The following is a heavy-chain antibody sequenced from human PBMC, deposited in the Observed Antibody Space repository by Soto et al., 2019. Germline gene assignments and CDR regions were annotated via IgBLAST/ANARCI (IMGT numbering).Heavy chain of an antibody. CDR1: GGSISSYY. CDR3: GRDRGDIRYLFFGFDV. CDR2: IYYHGST. V-gene: IGHV4-59*12. Sequence: SETLSLTCTVSGGSISSYYWSWFRQPPGKGLVWLGYIYYHGSTNYNPPLKSRGTITVETSKNHFSLKLMSVIAAATAVYYCGRDRGDIRYLFFGFDVWGQGTTVTVSS. D-gene: IGHD2-15*01. J-gene: IGHJ6*02.